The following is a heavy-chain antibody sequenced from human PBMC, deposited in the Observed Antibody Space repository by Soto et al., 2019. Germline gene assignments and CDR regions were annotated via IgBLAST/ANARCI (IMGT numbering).Heavy chain of an antibody. J-gene: IGHJ3*02. V-gene: IGHV3-33*01. Sequence: GGSLRLSCAASGFTFSSYGMHWVRQAPGKGLEWVAVIWYDGSNKYYADSVKGRFTISRDNSKNTLYLQMNSLRAEDTAVYYCARRDDYGDYAAFDIWGQGTMVTVSS. CDR2: IWYDGSNK. CDR3: ARRDDYGDYAAFDI. D-gene: IGHD4-17*01. CDR1: GFTFSSYG.